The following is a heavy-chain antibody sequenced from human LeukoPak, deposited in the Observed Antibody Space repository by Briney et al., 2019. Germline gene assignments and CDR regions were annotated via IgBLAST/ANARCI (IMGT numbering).Heavy chain of an antibody. D-gene: IGHD6-19*01. CDR1: GFTFSNYA. Sequence: PGGSLRLSCAASGFTFSNYAMYWVRQAPGKGLEWVALISYDGSNKYYADSVKGRFTISRDNSKNTLYLQMNSLRAEDTAVYYCAKVRWLANYFDYWGQGTLVTVSS. CDR3: AKVRWLANYFDY. CDR2: ISYDGSNK. J-gene: IGHJ4*02. V-gene: IGHV3-30*04.